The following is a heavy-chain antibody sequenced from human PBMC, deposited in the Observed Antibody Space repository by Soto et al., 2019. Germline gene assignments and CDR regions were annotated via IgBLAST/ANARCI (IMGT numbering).Heavy chain of an antibody. D-gene: IGHD3-10*01. CDR1: GGSISSSSYY. J-gene: IGHJ5*02. Sequence: SETLSLTCTVSGGSISSSSYYWGWIRQPPGKGLEWIGSIYYSGSTYYNPSLKSRVTISVDTSKNQFSLKLSSVTAADTAVYYCASPYGSGANWFDPWGQGTLVTVSS. CDR2: IYYSGST. CDR3: ASPYGSGANWFDP. V-gene: IGHV4-39*01.